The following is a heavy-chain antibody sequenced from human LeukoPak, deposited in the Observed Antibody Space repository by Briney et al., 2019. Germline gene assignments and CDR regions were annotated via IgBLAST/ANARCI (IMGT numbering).Heavy chain of an antibody. D-gene: IGHD3-10*01. CDR3: ARDAWFGELLDAFDI. Sequence: GGSLRLSCAASGFTFSSYAMSWVRQAPGKGLEWVSSISSSSSYLYYADSVRGRFTISRDNAKNSLYLQMNSLRAEDTAVYYCARDAWFGELLDAFDIWGQGTMVTVSS. J-gene: IGHJ3*02. CDR2: ISSSSSYL. V-gene: IGHV3-21*01. CDR1: GFTFSSYA.